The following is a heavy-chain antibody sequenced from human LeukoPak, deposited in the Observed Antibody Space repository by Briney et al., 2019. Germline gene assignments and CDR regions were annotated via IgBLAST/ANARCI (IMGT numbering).Heavy chain of an antibody. Sequence: GGSLRLSCEGSGFTFSSYAMSWVRQAPGKGLEWVSGISGSGGSTYYADSVKGRFTISRDNSKNTLHLQVNSLRADDTAVYYCAGGVSYYDSSGYFDFDYWGQGTLVTVSS. V-gene: IGHV3-23*01. CDR3: AGGVSYYDSSGYFDFDY. CDR2: ISGSGGST. D-gene: IGHD3-22*01. CDR1: GFTFSSYA. J-gene: IGHJ4*02.